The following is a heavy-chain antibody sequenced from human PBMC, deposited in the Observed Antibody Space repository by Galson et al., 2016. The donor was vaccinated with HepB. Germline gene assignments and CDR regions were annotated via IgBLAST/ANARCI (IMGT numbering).Heavy chain of an antibody. V-gene: IGHV4-59*01. CDR3: ARVYTTLFYY. CDR1: GGSIRQDY. CDR2: IYYSGRT. Sequence: SETLSLTCTVSGGSIRQDYWCGIRQPPGKGLEWIGYIYYSGRTTYNPALKSRVTISVDTSKNQFSLTLSSVTAADTAVYYCARVYTTLFYYGGQGTLVTVAS. J-gene: IGHJ4*02. D-gene: IGHD1-26*01.